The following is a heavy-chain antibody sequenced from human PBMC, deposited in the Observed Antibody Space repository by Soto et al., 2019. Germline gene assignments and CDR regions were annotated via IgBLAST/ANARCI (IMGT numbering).Heavy chain of an antibody. J-gene: IGHJ4*02. Sequence: HPGGSLRLSCAASGFTFSTYAMHWVRQAPGKGLEWVAVIWYDGSKKYYANSVKGRFTISRDNSKNTLHLQMNSLRSEDTAVYYCARDQSFRTRVPLYYFASWGQGILVTVSS. D-gene: IGHD2-21*01. CDR2: IWYDGSKK. CDR1: GFTFSTYA. V-gene: IGHV3-33*01. CDR3: ARDQSFRTRVPLYYFAS.